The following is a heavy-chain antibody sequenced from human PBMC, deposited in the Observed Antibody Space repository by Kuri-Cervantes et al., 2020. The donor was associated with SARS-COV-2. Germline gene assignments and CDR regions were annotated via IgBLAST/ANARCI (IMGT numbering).Heavy chain of an antibody. CDR3: ARGISYSGYDLDY. CDR1: GFTFSSYS. J-gene: IGHJ4*02. Sequence: GGSLRLSCAASGFTFSSYSMNWVRQAPGKGLEWVSSISSSISYIYYADSVKGRFTISRDNAKNSLYLQMNSLRAEDTAVYYCARGISYSGYDLDYWGQGTLVTVSS. V-gene: IGHV3-21*01. D-gene: IGHD5-12*01. CDR2: ISSSISYI.